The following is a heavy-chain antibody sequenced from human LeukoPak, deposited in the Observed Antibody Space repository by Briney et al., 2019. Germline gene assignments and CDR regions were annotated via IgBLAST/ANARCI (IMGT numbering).Heavy chain of an antibody. CDR3: ARSRLGLWLSVFDY. V-gene: IGHV3-30*03. J-gene: IGHJ4*01. CDR2: TSHDESNK. D-gene: IGHD3-9*01. CDR1: GFTFNLFS. Sequence: GGSLRLSCEASGFTFNLFSMHWIRQTPGKGLEWVSATSHDESNKLYADSVKGRFTISRDNSRDTVYLQMNNLRLDDAGTYYCARSRLGLWLSVFDYWGQGSLVTVSA.